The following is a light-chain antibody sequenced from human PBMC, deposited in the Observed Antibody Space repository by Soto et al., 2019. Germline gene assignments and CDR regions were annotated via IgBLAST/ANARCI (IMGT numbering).Light chain of an antibody. V-gene: IGLV2-14*01. Sequence: QSVLTQPASVSGSPGQSITISCTGTISDVGGYNTVSWYQQHPGKVPKLIIHDVSDRPSWVSDRFSGSKSGNTASLTISGLQAEDEADYYCSSYTTSISYVFGSGTKVTVL. CDR2: DVS. CDR3: SSYTTSISYV. CDR1: ISDVGGYNT. J-gene: IGLJ1*01.